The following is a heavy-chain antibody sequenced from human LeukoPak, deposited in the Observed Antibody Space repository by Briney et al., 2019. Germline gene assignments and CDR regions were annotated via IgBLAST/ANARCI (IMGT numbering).Heavy chain of an antibody. Sequence: GGSLRLSCAASGFSFSSYAMHWVRQAPGKGLEWVAVIWYDGGNKYYADSVKGRFTISRDNSKNTLYLQMSSLRGEDTAVYYCARYNWNDIYYYYGMEVWGQGTTVTVSS. CDR1: GFSFSSYA. CDR2: IWYDGGNK. V-gene: IGHV3-33*01. D-gene: IGHD1-20*01. J-gene: IGHJ6*02. CDR3: ARYNWNDIYYYYGMEV.